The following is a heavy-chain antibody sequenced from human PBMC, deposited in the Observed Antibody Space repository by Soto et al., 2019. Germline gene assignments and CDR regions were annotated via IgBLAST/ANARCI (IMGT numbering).Heavy chain of an antibody. J-gene: IGHJ3*02. CDR3: ARAGAEASSKDYDSSDYYPWGGFDI. D-gene: IGHD3-22*01. CDR2: IWYDGSNK. Sequence: QVQLVESGGGVVQPGRSLRLSCVVSGFTFSSYGMHWVRQAPGKGLEWVAVIWYDGSNKYYADSVKGRFTISRDNSKNTLYLQMNSLRAEDTAVYYCARAGAEASSKDYDSSDYYPWGGFDIWGQGTMVTVSS. V-gene: IGHV3-33*01. CDR1: GFTFSSYG.